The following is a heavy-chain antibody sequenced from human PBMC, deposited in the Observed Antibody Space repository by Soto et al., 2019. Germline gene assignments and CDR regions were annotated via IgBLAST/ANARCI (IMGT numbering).Heavy chain of an antibody. CDR2: ISSSSSYI. CDR3: ARDRNYYDSSGSFDY. V-gene: IGHV3-21*01. Sequence: GGSLRLSCAASGFTFSSYSMNWVRQAPGKGLEWVSSISSSSSYIYYADSVKGRFTISRDNAMNSLYLQMNSLRAEDTAVYYCARDRNYYDSSGSFDYWGQGTLVTVSS. J-gene: IGHJ4*02. D-gene: IGHD3-22*01. CDR1: GFTFSSYS.